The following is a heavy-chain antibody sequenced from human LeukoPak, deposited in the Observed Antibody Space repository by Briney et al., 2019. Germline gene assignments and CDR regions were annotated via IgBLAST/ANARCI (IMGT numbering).Heavy chain of an antibody. V-gene: IGHV1-18*01. CDR2: ISAYNGNT. J-gene: IGHJ4*02. Sequence: ASVKDSCKASGYTFTSYGISWVRQAPGQGLEWMGWISAYNGNTNNVQKLQGRVTLTTDTSTRTAYMEQSSLRSDGTAVNYCARDGAYYYDISGYYQFDYWGEGDLVTVSS. CDR1: GYTFTSYG. D-gene: IGHD3-22*01. CDR3: ARDGAYYYDISGYYQFDY.